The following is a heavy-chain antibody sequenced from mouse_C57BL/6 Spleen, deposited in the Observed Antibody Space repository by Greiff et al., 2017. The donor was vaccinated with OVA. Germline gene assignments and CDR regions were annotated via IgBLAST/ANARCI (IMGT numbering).Heavy chain of an antibody. J-gene: IGHJ3*01. CDR3: ARGGAY. Sequence: EESGPGLVKPSQSLSLTCSVTGYSITSGYYWNWIRQFPGNKLEWMGYISYDGSNNYNPSLKNRISITRDTSKNQFFLKLNSVTTEDTATYYCARGGAYWGQGTLVTVSA. CDR2: ISYDGSN. V-gene: IGHV3-6*01. CDR1: GYSITSGYY.